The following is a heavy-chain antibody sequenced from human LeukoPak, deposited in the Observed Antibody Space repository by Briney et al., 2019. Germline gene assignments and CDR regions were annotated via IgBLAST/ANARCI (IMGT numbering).Heavy chain of an antibody. CDR2: IYSGGST. CDR1: GFTVSNNY. J-gene: IGHJ4*02. V-gene: IGHV3-66*01. D-gene: IGHD6-6*01. CDR3: ARSVSSSSMNYFDY. Sequence: PGGSLRLSCAASGFTVSNNYMSWVRQAPGKGLEWVSVIYSGGSTYYADSVKGRFTIFRDNSNNTLFLQTNSLRAEDTAVYYCARSVSSSSMNYFDYWGQGTLVTVSS.